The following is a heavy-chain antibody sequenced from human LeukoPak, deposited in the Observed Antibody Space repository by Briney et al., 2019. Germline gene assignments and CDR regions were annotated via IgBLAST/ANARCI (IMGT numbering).Heavy chain of an antibody. V-gene: IGHV4-39*07. CDR3: ARDYYDTSVYLGH. J-gene: IGHJ4*02. D-gene: IGHD3-22*01. CDR1: SGSISSTNYC. Sequence: SETLSLTCTVSSGSISSTNYCWGWIRQPPGKGLEWIGRIYTSGSTKHNPSLKSRVTISIDTSKNQFSLKLSSVTAADTAVYYCARDYYDTSVYLGHWGQGTLVTVSS. CDR2: IYTSGST.